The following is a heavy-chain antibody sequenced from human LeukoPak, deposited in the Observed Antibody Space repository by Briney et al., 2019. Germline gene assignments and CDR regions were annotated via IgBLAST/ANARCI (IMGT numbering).Heavy chain of an antibody. J-gene: IGHJ4*02. CDR3: TRGVVTTVTFFDY. D-gene: IGHD4-17*01. Sequence: LSLTCAVYGGSFSGYYWSWIRQPPGKGLEWVGFIRSKAYGGTTEYAASVKGRFTISRDDSKSIAYLQMNSLKTEDTAVYYCTRGVVTTVTFFDYWGQGTLVTVSS. CDR1: GGSFSGYY. V-gene: IGHV3-49*03. CDR2: IRSKAYGGTT.